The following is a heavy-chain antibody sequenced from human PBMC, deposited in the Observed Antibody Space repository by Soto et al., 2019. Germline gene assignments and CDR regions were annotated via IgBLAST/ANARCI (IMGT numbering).Heavy chain of an antibody. CDR2: IIPIFGTA. J-gene: IGHJ4*02. CDR3: ARDRAYCSGGSCYYTDGFDD. V-gene: IGHV1-69*13. CDR1: GGTFSSYA. D-gene: IGHD2-15*01. Sequence: SVKVSCKASGGTFSSYAISWVRQAPGQGLEWMGGIIPIFGTANYAQKFQGRVTITADESTSTAYMELSSLRSEDTAVYYCARDRAYCSGGSCYYTDGFDDWGQGTLVTVSS.